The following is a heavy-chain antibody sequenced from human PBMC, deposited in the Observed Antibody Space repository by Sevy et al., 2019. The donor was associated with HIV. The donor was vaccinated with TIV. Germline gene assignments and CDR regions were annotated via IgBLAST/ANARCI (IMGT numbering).Heavy chain of an antibody. CDR2: ISSSGSTI. D-gene: IGHD2-15*01. CDR1: GFTFSDYY. Sequence: GGSLRLSCAASGFTFSDYYMSWIRQAPGKGLEWVSYISSSGSTIYYADSVKGRFTISRDNAKNSLYLQMNSLRAEDTAVYYCARDPGYCSGGSCYSDDYYFYYWGQGTLVTVSS. CDR3: ARDPGYCSGGSCYSDDYYFYY. J-gene: IGHJ4*02. V-gene: IGHV3-11*01.